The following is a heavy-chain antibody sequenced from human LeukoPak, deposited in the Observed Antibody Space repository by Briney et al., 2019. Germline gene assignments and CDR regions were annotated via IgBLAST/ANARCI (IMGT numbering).Heavy chain of an antibody. J-gene: IGHJ6*03. D-gene: IGHD4-17*01. CDR2: IRSKANSYST. CDR3: TRHVSADYGDYVGYYYYYMDV. V-gene: IGHV3-73*01. CDR1: GFTFSCSA. Sequence: GGSLRLSCAASGFTFSCSAMHWVRQASGKGLEWVGRIRSKANSYSTAYAASVKGRFTISRDDSKNTAYLQMNSLKTEDTAVYYCTRHVSADYGDYVGYYYYYMDVWGKGTTVTVSS.